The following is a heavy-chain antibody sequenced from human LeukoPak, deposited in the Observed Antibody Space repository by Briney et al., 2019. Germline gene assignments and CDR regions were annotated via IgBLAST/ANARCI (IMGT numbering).Heavy chain of an antibody. V-gene: IGHV4-4*09. Sequence: SETLSLTCTVSGGSISGYYWSWIRQPPGKGLEWIGYIYTSGSTNYNPSLKSRVTISVDTSKNQFSLKLSSVTAADTAVYYCARGGLWSGYYRVFDYWGQETLVTVSS. CDR3: ARGGLWSGYYRVFDY. D-gene: IGHD3-3*01. CDR1: GGSISGYY. J-gene: IGHJ4*02. CDR2: IYTSGST.